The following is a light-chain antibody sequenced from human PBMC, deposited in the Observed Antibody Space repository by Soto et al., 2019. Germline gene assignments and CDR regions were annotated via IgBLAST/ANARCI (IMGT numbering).Light chain of an antibody. CDR1: QSVSSNY. J-gene: IGKJ2*01. CDR2: GAS. V-gene: IGKV3-20*01. CDR3: HQYGSSAMYT. Sequence: MVLTQSPGTLSLSPGERATLSCRASQSVSSNYLAWYQQKPGQAPRLLIYGASSRATDIPDRLSGSGSGTDFTRNISRVEPEDFAVYYCHQYGSSAMYTCGQGTKLEI.